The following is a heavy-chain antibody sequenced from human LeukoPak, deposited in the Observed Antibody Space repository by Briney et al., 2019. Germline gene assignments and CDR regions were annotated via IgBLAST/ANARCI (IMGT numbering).Heavy chain of an antibody. D-gene: IGHD2-21*01. CDR2: INPDGSTT. V-gene: IGHV3-74*01. J-gene: IGHJ3*02. CDR1: GFTFNTYW. CDR3: ARAYCGGDCSAGDAFDI. Sequence: PGGSLRLSCAASGFTFNTYWMHWVRQAPGKGLVWVSRINPDGSTTSYADSVKGRFTVSRDNAKNTLYLQMNSLRAEDTAVYYCARAYCGGDCSAGDAFDIWGQGTMVTVSS.